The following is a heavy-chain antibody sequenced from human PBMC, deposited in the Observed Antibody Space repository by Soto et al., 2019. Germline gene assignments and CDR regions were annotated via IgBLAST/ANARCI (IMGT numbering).Heavy chain of an antibody. CDR2: ITSNAYGGTT. J-gene: IGHJ4*02. V-gene: IGHV3-49*04. CDR1: GFTFGDYA. D-gene: IGHD3-22*01. CDR3: TSYDSRGQFDY. Sequence: GGSLRLSCTASGFTFGDYALSWVRQAPGKGLEWVGFITSNAYGGTTQYAASAKGRFTISRDDSKSIAYLQMNSLKTEDTAVDYCTSYDSRGQFDYWGRGTLVTVSS.